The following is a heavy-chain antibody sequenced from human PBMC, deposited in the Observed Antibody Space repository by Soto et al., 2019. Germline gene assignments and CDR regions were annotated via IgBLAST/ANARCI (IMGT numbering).Heavy chain of an antibody. V-gene: IGHV1-3*01. J-gene: IGHJ3*02. CDR2: INAYNGNT. Sequence: ASVKVSCKASGYTFTSYAMHWVRQAPGQRLEWMGWINAYNGNTKYSQKLQGRVTMTTDTSTSTAYMELRSLRSDDTAVYYCARELAVAGTSAFDIWGQGTMVTVSS. CDR3: ARELAVAGTSAFDI. D-gene: IGHD6-19*01. CDR1: GYTFTSYA.